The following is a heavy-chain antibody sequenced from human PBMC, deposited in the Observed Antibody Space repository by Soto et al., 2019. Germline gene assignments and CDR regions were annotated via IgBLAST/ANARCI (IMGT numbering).Heavy chain of an antibody. CDR1: GGTFSSYT. Sequence: QVQLVQSGAEVKKPGSSVKVSCKASGGTFSSYTISWVRQAPGQGLEWMGRIIPILGIANYAQKFQGRVTITADKSTSTADMELSSLRSGDTAVYYCARPGGYCSGGSCYPGYYYGMDVWGQGTTVTVSS. CDR3: ARPGGYCSGGSCYPGYYYGMDV. CDR2: IIPILGIA. V-gene: IGHV1-69*02. D-gene: IGHD2-15*01. J-gene: IGHJ6*02.